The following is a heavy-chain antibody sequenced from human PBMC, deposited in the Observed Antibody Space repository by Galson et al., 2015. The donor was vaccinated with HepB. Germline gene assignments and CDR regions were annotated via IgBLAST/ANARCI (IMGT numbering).Heavy chain of an antibody. Sequence: SVKVSCKASGYTFTSYAMHWVRQAPGQRLEWMGWINAGNGNTKYSQKFQGRVTITRDTSASTAYMELSSLRSEDTAVYYCARDVEMATITGAFDIWGQGTMVTVSS. CDR2: INAGNGNT. CDR1: GYTFTSYA. J-gene: IGHJ3*02. D-gene: IGHD5-24*01. V-gene: IGHV1-3*01. CDR3: ARDVEMATITGAFDI.